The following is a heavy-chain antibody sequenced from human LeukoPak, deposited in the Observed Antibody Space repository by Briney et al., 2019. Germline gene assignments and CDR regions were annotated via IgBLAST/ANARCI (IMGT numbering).Heavy chain of an antibody. CDR1: GYSFTSNW. J-gene: IGHJ4*02. CDR2: IYPGDSAT. D-gene: IGHD6-13*01. Sequence: GESLKISCKGSGYSFTSNWIGWVRQMPGKGLEWMGIIYPGDSATRYSPSFQGQVTISADKSISTAYLQWSSLKASDTAMYYCARQGRAAAGDLDYWGQGTLVTASS. V-gene: IGHV5-51*01. CDR3: ARQGRAAAGDLDY.